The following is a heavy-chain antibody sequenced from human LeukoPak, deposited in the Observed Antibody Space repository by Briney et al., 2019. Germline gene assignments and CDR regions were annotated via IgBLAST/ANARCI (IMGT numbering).Heavy chain of an antibody. Sequence: ASVKVSCKVSGYTLTELSMHWVRQAPGKGLEWMGGFDPEDGETIYAQKFQGRVTMTEDTSTDTAYMELSSLRSEDTAVYYCATVILGHYGDYLPDFDYWGQGTLVTVSS. V-gene: IGHV1-24*01. CDR1: GYTLTELS. J-gene: IGHJ4*02. CDR2: FDPEDGET. CDR3: ATVILGHYGDYLPDFDY. D-gene: IGHD4-17*01.